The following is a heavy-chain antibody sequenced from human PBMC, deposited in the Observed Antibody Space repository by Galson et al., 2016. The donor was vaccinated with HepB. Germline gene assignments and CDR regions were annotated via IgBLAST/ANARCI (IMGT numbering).Heavy chain of an antibody. CDR3: ARDGFDFWSGPFDY. CDR1: GFTFGDYA. V-gene: IGHV3-49*03. Sequence: SLRLSCAASGFTFGDYAMSWFRQAPGKGLEWVGFTRTKAYGGTTDYAASLKGRFTIARDASKSIAYLQMNSLRIDDTGVYYCARDGFDFWSGPFDYWGQGTLVTVSS. D-gene: IGHD3-3*01. CDR2: TRTKAYGGTT. J-gene: IGHJ4*02.